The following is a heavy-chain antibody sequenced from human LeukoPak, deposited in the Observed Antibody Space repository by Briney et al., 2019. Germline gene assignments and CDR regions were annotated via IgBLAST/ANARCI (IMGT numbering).Heavy chain of an antibody. Sequence: GGSLRLSCAASRLTFSSYTMNWVRQAPGKGLEWVSSISSSSSDIYYADSVKGRFTISGDNAKNSLFLQMNSLRAEDTAVYYCARDRTITGTIIDYWGQGTLVTVSS. V-gene: IGHV3-21*01. J-gene: IGHJ4*02. CDR3: ARDRTITGTIIDY. CDR2: ISSSSSDI. D-gene: IGHD1-7*01. CDR1: RLTFSSYT.